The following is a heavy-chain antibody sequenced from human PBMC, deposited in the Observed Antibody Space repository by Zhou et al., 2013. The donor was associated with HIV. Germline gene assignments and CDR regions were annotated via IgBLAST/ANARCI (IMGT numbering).Heavy chain of an antibody. CDR2: IIPIFGTA. V-gene: IGHV1-69*05. CDR3: ASPYSSRTWRLDY. D-gene: IGHD6-13*01. Sequence: HVQLEQSGAEVKKPGSSVKISCKASGGTFSSYTISWVRQAPGQGLEWMGGIIPIFGTANYGQKFQGRVTITTDESTSTAYMELSSLRSEDTAVYYCASPYSSRTWRLDYWGQGTLVTVSS. CDR1: GGTFSSYT. J-gene: IGHJ4*02.